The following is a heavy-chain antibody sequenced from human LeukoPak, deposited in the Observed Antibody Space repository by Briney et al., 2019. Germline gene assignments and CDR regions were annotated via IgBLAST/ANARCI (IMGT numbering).Heavy chain of an antibody. J-gene: IGHJ5*02. V-gene: IGHV4-61*01. CDR3: ARGAPLQYYDFWSGYYSWFDP. Sequence: SETLSLTCTVSGYSISSGYYWGWIRPPPGKGLEWIGYIYYSGSANYNPSLKSRVTISVDTSKNQFSLKLSSVTAADTAVYYCARGAPLQYYDFWSGYYSWFDPWGQGTLVTVSS. CDR1: GYSISSGYY. D-gene: IGHD3-3*01. CDR2: IYYSGSA.